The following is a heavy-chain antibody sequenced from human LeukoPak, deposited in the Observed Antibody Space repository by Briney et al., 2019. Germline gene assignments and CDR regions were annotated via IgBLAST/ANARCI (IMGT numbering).Heavy chain of an antibody. Sequence: GSLRLSCAASGFTFSSYGMHWVRQAPGKGLEWVAVISYDGSNKYYADSVKGRFTISRDNSKNTLYLQMNSLRAEDTAVYYCAKNYGSWHYYYYYGMDVWGQGTTVTVSS. V-gene: IGHV3-30*18. D-gene: IGHD6-13*01. J-gene: IGHJ6*02. CDR1: GFTFSSYG. CDR2: ISYDGSNK. CDR3: AKNYGSWHYYYYYGMDV.